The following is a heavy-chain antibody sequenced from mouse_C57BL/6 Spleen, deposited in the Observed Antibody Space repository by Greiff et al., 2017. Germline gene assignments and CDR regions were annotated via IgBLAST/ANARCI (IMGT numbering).Heavy chain of an antibody. CDR3: ARESPNWDWFAY. CDR2: IYPGDGDT. D-gene: IGHD4-1*01. CDR1: GYAFSSSW. J-gene: IGHJ3*01. V-gene: IGHV1-82*01. Sequence: VQLQQSGPELVKPGASVKISCKASGYAFSSSWMNWVKQRPGKGLEWIGRIYPGDGDTNYNGKFKGKATLTADKSSSTAYMQLSSLTSEDSAVYFCARESPNWDWFAYWGQGTLVTVSA.